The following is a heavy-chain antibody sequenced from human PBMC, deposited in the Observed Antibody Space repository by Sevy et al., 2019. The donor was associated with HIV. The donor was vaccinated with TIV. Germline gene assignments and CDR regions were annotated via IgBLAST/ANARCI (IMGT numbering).Heavy chain of an antibody. J-gene: IGHJ4*02. D-gene: IGHD4-4*01. V-gene: IGHV4-39*01. CDR2: NNYSGST. Sequence: SETLSLTCTVSGGSINSRTHYWGWIRQPPGQGLEGIGGNNYSGSTYYNPSLKSRVTISVDTSKNQFSLKLSSVTAADTAVYYCARYVEMATVFDYWGQGTLVTVSS. CDR3: ARYVEMATVFDY. CDR1: GGSINSRTHY.